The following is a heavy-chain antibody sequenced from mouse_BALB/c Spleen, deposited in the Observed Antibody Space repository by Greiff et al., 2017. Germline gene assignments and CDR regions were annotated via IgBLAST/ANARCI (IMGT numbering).Heavy chain of an antibody. CDR1: GFTFSSFG. J-gene: IGHJ2*01. V-gene: IGHV5-17*02. CDR3: ARAEDGYYYFDY. Sequence: EVKLQESGGGLVQPGGSRKLSCAASGFTFSSFGMHWVRQAPEKGLEWVAYISSGSSTIYYADTVKGRFTISRDNPKNTLFLQMTSLRSEDTAMYYCARAEDGYYYFDYWGQGTTLTVAS. D-gene: IGHD2-3*01. CDR2: ISSGSSTI.